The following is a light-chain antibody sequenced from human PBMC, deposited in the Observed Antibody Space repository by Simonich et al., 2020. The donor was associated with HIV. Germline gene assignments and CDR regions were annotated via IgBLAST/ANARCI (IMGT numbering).Light chain of an antibody. Sequence: DIVMTQSPDSLAVSLGERATINCKSSQSVLYSANNKNYLAWYQQKPGKPPKLLIYWASTRESGVPDRFSASGSGTDFTLTISSLQAEDVAIYYCQQYYSTPPTFGQGTKVKSN. CDR1: QSVLYSANNKNY. V-gene: IGKV4-1*01. J-gene: IGKJ1*01. CDR3: QQYYSTPPT. CDR2: WAS.